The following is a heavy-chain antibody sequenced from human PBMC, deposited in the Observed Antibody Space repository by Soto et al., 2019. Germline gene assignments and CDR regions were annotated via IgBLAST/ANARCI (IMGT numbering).Heavy chain of an antibody. CDR3: ASASRYYYVSGTYYNEGGIFDI. J-gene: IGHJ3*02. D-gene: IGHD3-10*01. CDR2: IWYDGSNK. CDR1: GFTFSSYG. V-gene: IGHV3-33*01. Sequence: PGGSLRLTCAASGFTFSSYGMHWVRQAPGKGLEWVAVIWYDGSNKHYADSVKGRFTISRDNSKSTLYLQMNSLRAEDAAVYYCASASRYYYVSGTYYNEGGIFDICGQGTLLTVSS.